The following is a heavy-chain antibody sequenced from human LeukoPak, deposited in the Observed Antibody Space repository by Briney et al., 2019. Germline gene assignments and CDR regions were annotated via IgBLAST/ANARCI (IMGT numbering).Heavy chain of an antibody. Sequence: ASVKVSCKASGYTFTSYAMHWVRQAPGQRLEWMGWINAGNGNTKYSQKFQGRVTITRDTSASTAYMELSSLRSEDTAVYYCARVPNLFCSGGSCYHFYFDYWGQGTLVTVSS. J-gene: IGHJ4*02. D-gene: IGHD2-15*01. CDR3: ARVPNLFCSGGSCYHFYFDY. CDR1: GYTFTSYA. CDR2: INAGNGNT. V-gene: IGHV1-3*01.